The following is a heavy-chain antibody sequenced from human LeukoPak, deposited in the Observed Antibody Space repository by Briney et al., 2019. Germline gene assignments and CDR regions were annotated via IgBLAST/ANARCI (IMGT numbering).Heavy chain of an antibody. D-gene: IGHD3-3*01. J-gene: IGHJ4*02. CDR3: AKSVIFWSGYFGYYFDY. V-gene: IGHV4-4*07. CDR2: IYSSGST. CDR1: GGPISSYY. Sequence: SETLSLTCTVSGGPISSYYWSWIRQPAGKGLEWIGRIYSSGSTNYNPSLKSRVTMSVDTSKNQYYLKVSSVTAADTAVYYCAKSVIFWSGYFGYYFDYWGQGTLVTVSS.